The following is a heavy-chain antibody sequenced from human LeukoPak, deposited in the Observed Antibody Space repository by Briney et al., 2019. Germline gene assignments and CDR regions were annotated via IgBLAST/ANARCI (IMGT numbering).Heavy chain of an antibody. CDR1: GFTFSDHY. Sequence: RGSLRLSCAASGFTFSDHYMNWVRQAPGKGLEWLSYISSTSGFTNYADSAKGRFTISRDNAKNSLYLQMNSLRGDDTAVYYCARGVYYFDYWGQGTLVTVSS. CDR3: ARGVYYFDY. J-gene: IGHJ4*02. V-gene: IGHV3-11*05. CDR2: ISSTSGFT.